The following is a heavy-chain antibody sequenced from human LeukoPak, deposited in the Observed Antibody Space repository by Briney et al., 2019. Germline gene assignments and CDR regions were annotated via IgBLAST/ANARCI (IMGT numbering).Heavy chain of an antibody. CDR3: ARNYYDSSGYYYVFRTGFDY. CDR1: GYTFTSYG. J-gene: IGHJ4*02. D-gene: IGHD3-22*01. CDR2: ISAYNGNT. V-gene: IGHV1-18*01. Sequence: ASVKVSCEASGYTFTSYGISWERQAPGQGLEWMGWISAYNGNTNYAQKLQGRVTMTTDTSTSTAYMELRSLRSDDTAVYYCARNYYDSSGYYYVFRTGFDYWGQGTLVTVSS.